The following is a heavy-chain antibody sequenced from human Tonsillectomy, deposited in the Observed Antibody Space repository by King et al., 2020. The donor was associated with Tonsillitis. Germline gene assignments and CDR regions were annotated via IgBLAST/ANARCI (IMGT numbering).Heavy chain of an antibody. CDR3: ARDSGDPERD. V-gene: IGHV3-7*01. Sequence: VQLVESGGGLVQPGGSLRLSFAASGFTFSSNWMIWVRQAPGKGLEWVANIKQDGSEKYYVDSVKGRFTISRDNAKNSLYLQMNSLRAEDTAVYYCARDSGDPERDWGQGTLVTVSS. CDR1: GFTFSSNW. CDR2: IKQDGSEK. J-gene: IGHJ4*02. D-gene: IGHD1-14*01.